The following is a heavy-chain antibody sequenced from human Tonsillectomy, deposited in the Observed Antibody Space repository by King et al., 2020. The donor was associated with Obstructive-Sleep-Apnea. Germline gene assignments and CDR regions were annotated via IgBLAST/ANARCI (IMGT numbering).Heavy chain of an antibody. CDR2: IYYSGST. V-gene: IGHV4-61*01. Sequence: VQLQESGPGLVKPSETLSLTCTVSGGSVSSGSYYWSWIRQPPGKGLEWIGYIYYSGSTNSNPSLKSRVTISVDTSKNQFSLKLSSVTAADTAVYYCAAGHDYVLPFDYWGQGTLVTVSS. CDR1: GGSVSSGSYY. CDR3: AAGHDYVLPFDY. J-gene: IGHJ4*02. D-gene: IGHD4-17*01.